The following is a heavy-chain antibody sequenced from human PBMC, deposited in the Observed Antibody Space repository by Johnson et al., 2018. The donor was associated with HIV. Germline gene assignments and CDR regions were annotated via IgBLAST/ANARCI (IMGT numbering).Heavy chain of an antibody. CDR2: ISYDGSSK. J-gene: IGHJ3*02. CDR3: SLYCNGGDCSHAFDI. D-gene: IGHD2-21*02. V-gene: IGHV3-30-3*01. CDR1: EFTFSNYA. Sequence: QVQLVESGGGVVQPGRSLKLSCAASEFTFSNYAMHWVRQAPGKGLEWVAVISYDGSSKYYADSVKGRFTISRDNSKNTAYLIMNSLKTEDTAVYYCSLYCNGGDCSHAFDIWGQGTMVTVSS.